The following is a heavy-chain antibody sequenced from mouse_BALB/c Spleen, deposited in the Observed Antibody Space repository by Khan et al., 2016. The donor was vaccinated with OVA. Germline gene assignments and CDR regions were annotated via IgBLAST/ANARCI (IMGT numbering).Heavy chain of an antibody. Sequence: EVQLQQSGPELVKPGASVKISCKTSGYTFTEYTMHWVKQSHGKSLEWIGSINPNNGGTNYSQKLKGKATLTVDNSSSTAYMELNSRTSEDSAVYYGARWYYGSNWFAYWGQGTPVTVSA. V-gene: IGHV1-18*01. CDR2: INPNNGGT. J-gene: IGHJ3*01. CDR1: GYTFTEYT. CDR3: ARWYYGSNWFAY. D-gene: IGHD1-1*01.